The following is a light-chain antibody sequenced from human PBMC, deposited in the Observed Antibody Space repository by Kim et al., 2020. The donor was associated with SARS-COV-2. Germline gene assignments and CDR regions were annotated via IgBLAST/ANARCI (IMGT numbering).Light chain of an antibody. CDR2: GAS. Sequence: CVSPGKRATLSCRASQSINRNLAWYQQKPGQAPRLLIYGASTRATGIPATFSGSGSGTEFTLTISSLQSEESAVYYCQQYSDWPTFGPGTKVDIK. CDR1: QSINRN. CDR3: QQYSDWPT. V-gene: IGKV3-15*01. J-gene: IGKJ3*01.